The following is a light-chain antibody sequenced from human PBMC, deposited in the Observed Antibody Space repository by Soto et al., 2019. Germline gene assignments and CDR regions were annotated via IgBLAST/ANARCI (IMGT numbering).Light chain of an antibody. CDR2: GAS. Sequence: EIVMTQSTATLSVSLGERATLSCRASQSVSSSYLAWYQQKPGQAPRLLIYGASSRATGIPDRFGASGSGTDFTLTISDVQPEDFALYYCHQRQSWPRTFGQGTKVAIK. CDR3: HQRQSWPRT. CDR1: QSVSSSY. V-gene: IGKV3D-20*02. J-gene: IGKJ1*01.